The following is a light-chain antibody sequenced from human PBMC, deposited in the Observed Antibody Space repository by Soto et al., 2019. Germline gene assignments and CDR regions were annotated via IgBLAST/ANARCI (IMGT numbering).Light chain of an antibody. CDR2: DAS. Sequence: EIVLTQSPCTLSLSPGERATLSCRASQSVSSSYLAWYHQKPGQAPRLLIYDASSRATGIPDRFSGSGSGTDFTLTISRLEPEDFAVYYCQQYGSSPPITFGQGTLLEIK. CDR1: QSVSSSY. V-gene: IGKV3-20*01. J-gene: IGKJ5*01. CDR3: QQYGSSPPIT.